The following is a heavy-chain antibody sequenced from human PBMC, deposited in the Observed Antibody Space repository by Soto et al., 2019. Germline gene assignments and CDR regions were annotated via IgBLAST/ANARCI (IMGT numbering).Heavy chain of an antibody. V-gene: IGHV3-9*01. D-gene: IGHD1-20*01. CDR3: TRDIFRTITTIDY. Sequence: ESGGGLIEPGRSLRLSCAASGFNFDDHAMNWVRLAPGKGLAWVSGISANGAFDGYANSVRGRFTISRDNAKNSLFLQMNILRREDTAVYYCTRDIFRTITTIDYWGQGTLVTVSS. CDR1: GFNFDDHA. J-gene: IGHJ4*02. CDR2: ISANGAFD.